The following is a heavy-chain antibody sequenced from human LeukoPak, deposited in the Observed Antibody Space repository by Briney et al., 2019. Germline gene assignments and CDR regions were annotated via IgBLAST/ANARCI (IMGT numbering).Heavy chain of an antibody. Sequence: KLQGRVTMTTDTSTSTAYMELRSLRSDDTAVYYCARTRSGYEPPYGYWGQGTLVTVSS. CDR3: ARTRSGYEPPYGY. D-gene: IGHD5-12*01. J-gene: IGHJ4*02. V-gene: IGHV1-18*01.